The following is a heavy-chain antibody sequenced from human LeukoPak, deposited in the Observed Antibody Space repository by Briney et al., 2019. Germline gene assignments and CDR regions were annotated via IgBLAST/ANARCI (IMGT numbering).Heavy chain of an antibody. V-gene: IGHV4-30-4*08. D-gene: IGHD3-22*01. CDR1: GGSISSGDYY. CDR2: IYYSGST. CDR3: ARDHYYDSSGTRNFDY. Sequence: PSQTLSLTCTVSGGSISSGDYYWRWLRQPPGTGLEWIGYIYYSGSTYYNPSLKSRVTISVDTSKNQFSLKLSSVTAADTAVYYCARDHYYDSSGTRNFDYWGQGTLVTVSS. J-gene: IGHJ4*02.